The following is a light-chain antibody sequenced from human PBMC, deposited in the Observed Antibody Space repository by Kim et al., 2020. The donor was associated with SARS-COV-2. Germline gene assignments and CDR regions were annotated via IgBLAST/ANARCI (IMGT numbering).Light chain of an antibody. V-gene: IGLV2-14*03. CDR1: SSDVGAYNF. J-gene: IGLJ2*01. CDR2: DVS. CDR3: SSYTGSSTLGV. Sequence: QSALTQPASVSGSPGQSITISCTGTSSDVGAYNFVSWYQQHPGKAPKLMIYDVSNRPSGISNHFSGSKSGNTASLTISGLQAEDEADYYCSSYTGSSTLGVFGGGTQLTVL.